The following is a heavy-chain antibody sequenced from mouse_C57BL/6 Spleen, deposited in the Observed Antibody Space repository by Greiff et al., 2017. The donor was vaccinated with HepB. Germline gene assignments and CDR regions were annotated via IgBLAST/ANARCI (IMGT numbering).Heavy chain of an antibody. D-gene: IGHD3-1*01. CDR2: INPSSGYT. J-gene: IGHJ2*01. CDR1: GYTFTSYW. V-gene: IGHV1-7*01. CDR3: ASTAHATDFDY. Sequence: QVQLQQSGAELAKPGASVKLSCKASGYTFTSYWMHWVKQRPGQGLEWIGYINPSSGYTKYNQKFKDKATLTADKSSSTAYMQMSSLTYEDSAVYYCASTAHATDFDYSGQGTTLTVSS.